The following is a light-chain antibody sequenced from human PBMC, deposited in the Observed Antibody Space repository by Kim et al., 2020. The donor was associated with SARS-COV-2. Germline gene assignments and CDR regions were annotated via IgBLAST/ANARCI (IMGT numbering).Light chain of an antibody. CDR1: SLRTYY. V-gene: IGLV3-19*01. CDR2: GKN. Sequence: SSELTQDPAVSVALGQTVRITCQGDSLRTYYAHWFQQKAGQAPIVVIYGKNNRPSGIPDRFSGSSSGNTASLTITGAQAEDEADYYCNSRDSSGDHVLFG. J-gene: IGLJ2*01. CDR3: NSRDSSGDHVL.